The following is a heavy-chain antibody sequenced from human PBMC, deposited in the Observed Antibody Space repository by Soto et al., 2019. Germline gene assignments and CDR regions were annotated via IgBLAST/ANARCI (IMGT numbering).Heavy chain of an antibody. V-gene: IGHV4-30-4*01. CDR3: ARHAPHYYGSGSRGMDV. J-gene: IGHJ6*02. CDR2: IYNSGST. Sequence: SETLSLTCTVSGGSINNNGYFWSWIRQPPGSGLEWIGHIYNSGSTYSNPSLKSRLTISVDTSKNQFSLKLSSVTAADTAVYYCARHAPHYYGSGSRGMDVWGQGTTVTVSS. CDR1: GGSINNNGYF. D-gene: IGHD3-10*01.